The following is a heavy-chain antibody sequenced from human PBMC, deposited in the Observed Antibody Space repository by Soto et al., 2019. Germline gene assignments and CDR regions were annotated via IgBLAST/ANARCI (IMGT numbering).Heavy chain of an antibody. CDR3: ARRLPGKEFNS. CDR2: ISGRGGTI. J-gene: IGHJ4*02. D-gene: IGHD3-10*01. Sequence: EEQLLESGGGLVQPGGSLRLSCAASGFTFSDYSMSWVRQAPGKGLEWVSIISGRGGTIYYADSVKGRFTISRDNSKNMQYMQMNSLRAEDTAVYYCARRLPGKEFNSWGQGTLVTVSS. CDR1: GFTFSDYS. V-gene: IGHV3-23*01.